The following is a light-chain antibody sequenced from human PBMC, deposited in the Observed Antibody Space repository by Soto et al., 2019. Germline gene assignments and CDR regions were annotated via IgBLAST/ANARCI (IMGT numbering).Light chain of an antibody. CDR2: AAS. Sequence: DIQMTQSPSSVSASVGDRVTITCRASQPISSWLAWYQQKPGEAPXXRIFAASTLQSGVPSRLSGRGAGTHFTLTISSMQPEDYAIYYCQLANSFPTFGRGTKVDIK. V-gene: IGKV1-12*01. J-gene: IGKJ1*01. CDR3: QLANSFPT. CDR1: QPISSW.